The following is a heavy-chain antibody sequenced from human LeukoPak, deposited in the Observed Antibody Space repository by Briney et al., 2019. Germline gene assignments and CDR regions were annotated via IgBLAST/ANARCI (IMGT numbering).Heavy chain of an antibody. J-gene: IGHJ4*02. V-gene: IGHV3-30*04. D-gene: IGHD3-9*01. Sequence: GGSLRLSCAASGFPFGTYAIHWGRQAPGKGLGWVTVISSDGRSKYYTDSVKGRFTISRDNYKSTMYLQMNSLRVEDTAVYYCARASDGIFTGDSGSFFDCWGQGTLVTVS. CDR2: ISSDGRSK. CDR3: ARASDGIFTGDSGSFFDC. CDR1: GFPFGTYA.